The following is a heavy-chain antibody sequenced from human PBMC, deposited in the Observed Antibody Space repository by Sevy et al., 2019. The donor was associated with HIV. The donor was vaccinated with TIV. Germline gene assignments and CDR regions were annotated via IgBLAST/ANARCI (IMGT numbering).Heavy chain of an antibody. CDR1: GFTFSSYW. CDR3: ARGSGNNWNYDLPGYGYYFDY. V-gene: IGHV3-7*01. Sequence: GGSLRLSCAASGFTFSSYWMSWVRQAPGKGLEWVANIKQDGSEKYYVDSVKGRFTISRDNAKNSLYLQMNSLRAEDTAVYYCARGSGNNWNYDLPGYGYYFDYWGQGTLVTVSS. CDR2: IKQDGSEK. D-gene: IGHD1-7*01. J-gene: IGHJ4*02.